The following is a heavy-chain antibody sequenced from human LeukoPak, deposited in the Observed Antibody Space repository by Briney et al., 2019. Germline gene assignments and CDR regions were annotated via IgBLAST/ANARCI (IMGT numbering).Heavy chain of an antibody. J-gene: IGHJ4*02. CDR2: ITSVGGST. CDR1: GFTFSTYA. Sequence: GGSLRLACAASGFTFSTYAMTWVRQAPGKGLEWVSGITSVGGSTYYVDSVKGRFTISRDNSKNTLYLQMNSLRAEDTAVYYCAKEGGWYTSAFDDWGQGTLVTVSS. CDR3: AKEGGWYTSAFDD. D-gene: IGHD6-19*01. V-gene: IGHV3-23*01.